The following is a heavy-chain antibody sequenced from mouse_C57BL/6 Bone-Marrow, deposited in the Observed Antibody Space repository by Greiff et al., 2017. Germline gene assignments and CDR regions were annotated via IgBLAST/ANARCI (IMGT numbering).Heavy chain of an antibody. CDR2: IHPNSGST. V-gene: IGHV1-64*01. CDR1: GYTFTSYW. Sequence: VQLQQPGAELVKPGASVKLSCKASGYTFTSYWMHWVKQRPGQGLEWIGMIHPNSGSTNYNEKLKSKATLTVDKSSSTAYMQLSSLTSEDSAVYYCARGLYYGSTGFDYWGQGTTLTVSS. D-gene: IGHD1-1*01. CDR3: ARGLYYGSTGFDY. J-gene: IGHJ2*01.